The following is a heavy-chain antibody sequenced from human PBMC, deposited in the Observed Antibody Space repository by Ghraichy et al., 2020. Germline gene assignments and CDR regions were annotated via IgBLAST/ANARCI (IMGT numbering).Heavy chain of an antibody. CDR2: IHNSGST. V-gene: IGHV4-59*01. CDR1: GASISSYF. CDR3: ARDGYTNYYFDY. D-gene: IGHD2-2*02. Sequence: SETLSLTCTVSGASISSYFWSWIRQPPGKGLEWIGNIHNSGSTNYNPSLKSRVTISEDTSKNQLSLKMNSVTAADTAVYYCARDGYTNYYFDYWGQGTLVTVYS. J-gene: IGHJ4*02.